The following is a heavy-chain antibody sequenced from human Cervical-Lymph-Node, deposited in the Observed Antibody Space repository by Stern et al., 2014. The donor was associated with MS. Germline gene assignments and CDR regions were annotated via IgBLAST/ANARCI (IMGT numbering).Heavy chain of an antibody. CDR2: YDPEEGNT. CDR3: ATASRYDALDL. Sequence: QDQLVQSGAEVRKPGASVRVSCKVSGYSLSDLSMHWVRQAPGKGLEWLGGYDPEEGNTVYAQRFQGRVTMTEDTSTDTAYMELNSLRSDDTAVYHCATASRYDALDLWGQGTVVTVSS. CDR1: GYSLSDLS. J-gene: IGHJ3*01. V-gene: IGHV1-24*01.